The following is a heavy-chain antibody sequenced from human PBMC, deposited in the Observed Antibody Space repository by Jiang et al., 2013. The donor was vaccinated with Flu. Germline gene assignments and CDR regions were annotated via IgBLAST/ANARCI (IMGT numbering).Heavy chain of an antibody. CDR3: AHRPSYDSSGYDGGDAFDI. Sequence: KPTQTLTLTCTFSGFSLSTSGVGVGWIRQPPGKALEWLALIYWDDDKRYSPSLKSRLTITKDTSKNQVVLTMTNMDPVDTATYYCAHRPSYDSSGYDGGDAFDIWGQGTMGHRLF. CDR1: GFSLSTSGVG. D-gene: IGHD3-22*01. CDR2: IYWDDDK. V-gene: IGHV2-5*02. J-gene: IGHJ3*02.